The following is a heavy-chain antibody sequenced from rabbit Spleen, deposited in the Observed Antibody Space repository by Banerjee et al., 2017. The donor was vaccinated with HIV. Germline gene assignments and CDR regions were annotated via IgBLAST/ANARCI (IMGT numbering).Heavy chain of an antibody. V-gene: IGHV1S40*01. J-gene: IGHJ4*01. D-gene: IGHD1-1*01. CDR3: ASGYSDVYFDL. Sequence: QSLEESGGDLVKPGASLTLTCTASGFSFSAGYYMCWVRQAPGKGLEWIACIAAGSGGTTYYANWAKGRFTISKTSSTTVTLQMTSLTAADTATYFCASGYSDVYFDLWGQGTLVTVS. CDR2: IAAGSGGTT. CDR1: GFSFSAGYY.